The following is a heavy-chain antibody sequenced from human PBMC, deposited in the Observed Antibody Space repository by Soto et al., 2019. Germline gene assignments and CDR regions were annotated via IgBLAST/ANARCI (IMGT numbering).Heavy chain of an antibody. Sequence: LRLSCAASGFTFSSYAMSWVRQAPGKGLEWVSAISGSGGSTYYADSVKGRFTISRDNSKNTLYLQMNSLRAEDTAVYYCAKDLFGDYGNYYYYGMDVWGQGTTVTVSS. D-gene: IGHD3-10*01. V-gene: IGHV3-23*01. J-gene: IGHJ6*02. CDR1: GFTFSSYA. CDR2: ISGSGGST. CDR3: AKDLFGDYGNYYYYGMDV.